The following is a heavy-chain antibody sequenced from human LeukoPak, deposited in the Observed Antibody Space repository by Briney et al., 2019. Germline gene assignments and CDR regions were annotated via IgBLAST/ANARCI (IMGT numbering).Heavy chain of an antibody. D-gene: IGHD1-26*01. CDR2: IYYSGST. Sequence: SETLSLTCTVSGGSISSYYWSWIRQPPGKGLEWIGYIYYSGSTNYNPSLKSRVTISVDTSKNQFSLKLSSVTAADTAVYYCARDWMEGATFEIQGPVDYWGQGTLVSVSS. CDR1: GGSISSYY. V-gene: IGHV4-59*01. CDR3: ARDWMEGATFEIQGPVDY. J-gene: IGHJ4*02.